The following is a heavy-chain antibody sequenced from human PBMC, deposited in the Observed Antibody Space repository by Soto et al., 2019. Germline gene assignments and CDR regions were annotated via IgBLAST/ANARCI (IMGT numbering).Heavy chain of an antibody. J-gene: IGHJ6*02. CDR2: IWYDGSNK. D-gene: IGHD5-18*01. V-gene: IGHV3-33*01. CDR1: GFTFSSYG. Sequence: QVQLVESGGGVVQPGRSLRLSCAASGFTFSSYGMHWVRQAPGKGLEWVAVIWYDGSNKYYADSVKGRFTISRDNSKNTLYLQMNSLRAEDTAVYYWARYLRSGYSYGPSGARNYYYYGMDVWGQGTTVTVSS. CDR3: ARYLRSGYSYGPSGARNYYYYGMDV.